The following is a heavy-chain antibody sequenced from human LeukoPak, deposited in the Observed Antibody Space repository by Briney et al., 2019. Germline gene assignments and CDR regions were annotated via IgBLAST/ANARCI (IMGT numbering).Heavy chain of an antibody. Sequence: GGSLRLSCVASGFPFSSYWMTWVRQAPGRGLEWVANIKQDGSKKSYVDSVKGRFTISRDNAKNSLYLQMNSLRAEDTAIYYCTRVGYIDEGIDYWGQGTLVTVSP. J-gene: IGHJ4*02. V-gene: IGHV3-7*04. CDR3: TRVGYIDEGIDY. D-gene: IGHD5-24*01. CDR1: GFPFSSYW. CDR2: IKQDGSKK.